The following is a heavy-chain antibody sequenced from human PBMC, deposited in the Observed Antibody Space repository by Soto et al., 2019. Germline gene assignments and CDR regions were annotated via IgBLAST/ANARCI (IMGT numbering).Heavy chain of an antibody. Sequence: PGESLKISCKGSGYSFTSYWISWVRQMPGKGLEWMGRIDPSDSYTNYSPSFQGHVTISADKSISTAYLRWSSLKASDTAMYYCARLTFRPKSCLPPRSGCDYWGQGTLVTVSS. D-gene: IGHD3-3*01. CDR2: IDPSDSYT. V-gene: IGHV5-10-1*01. CDR3: ARLTFRPKSCLPPRSGCDY. CDR1: GYSFTSYW. J-gene: IGHJ4*02.